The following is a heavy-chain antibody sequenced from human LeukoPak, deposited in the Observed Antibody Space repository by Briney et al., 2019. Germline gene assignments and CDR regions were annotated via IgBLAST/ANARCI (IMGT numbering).Heavy chain of an antibody. CDR2: IYYSGST. V-gene: IGHV4-59*01. Sequence: SETLSLTCTASGGSISSYYWSWIRQPPGKGLEWIGYIYYSGSTNYNPSLKSRVTISVDTSKNQFSLKLSSVTAADTAVYYCARASGGDYFDYWGQGTLVTVSS. CDR3: ARASGGDYFDY. CDR1: GGSISSYY. D-gene: IGHD1-26*01. J-gene: IGHJ4*02.